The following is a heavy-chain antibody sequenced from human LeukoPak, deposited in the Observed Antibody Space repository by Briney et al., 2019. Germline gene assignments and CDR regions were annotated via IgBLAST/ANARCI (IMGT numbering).Heavy chain of an antibody. CDR3: ARGAIRPGY. D-gene: IGHD5-24*01. J-gene: IGHJ4*02. CDR2: INHSGTT. Sequence: SETLSFNCAVYGGSFSGYYWSWIRQPPGKGLEWIGEINHSGTTNYNPSLKSRVTISVYMSKNQFSLKLSSVTAADTAVYYCARGAIRPGYRGQGTMVTVSS. CDR1: GGSFSGYY. V-gene: IGHV4-34*01.